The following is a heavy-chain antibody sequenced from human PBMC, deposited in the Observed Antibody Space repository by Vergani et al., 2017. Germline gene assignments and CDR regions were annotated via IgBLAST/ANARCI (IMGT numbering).Heavy chain of an antibody. CDR3: AKGYSNYDILTDIDY. CDR2: IYYSGST. Sequence: QLQLQESGPGLVKPSETLSLTCTVSGGSISSSSYYWGWIRQPPGKGLEWIGYIYYSGSTNYNPSLKSRVTISVDTSKNQFSLKLSSVTAADTAVYYCAKGYSNYDILTDIDYGGQGTLVTVSS. J-gene: IGHJ4*02. D-gene: IGHD3-9*01. V-gene: IGHV4-61*05. CDR1: GGSISSSSYY.